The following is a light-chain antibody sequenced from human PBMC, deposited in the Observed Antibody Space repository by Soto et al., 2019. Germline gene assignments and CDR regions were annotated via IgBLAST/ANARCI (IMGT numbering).Light chain of an antibody. CDR1: QDISTW. Sequence: DIQMTQSPSFVSASVGDRVTITCRASQDISTWLAWYQQKPCGAPNLLIYTASSLQSGVPSRFSGSGAGTDFTLPISGLQPEDFATYYCQQANSFPYTFGQGTKLEIK. J-gene: IGKJ2*01. V-gene: IGKV1-12*01. CDR2: TAS. CDR3: QQANSFPYT.